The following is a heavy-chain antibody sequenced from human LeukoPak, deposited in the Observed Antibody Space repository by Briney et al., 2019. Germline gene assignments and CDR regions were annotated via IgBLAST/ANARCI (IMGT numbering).Heavy chain of an antibody. V-gene: IGHV3-23*01. CDR3: ANEIRPNDY. Sequence: PGGSMRLSCAASEFDFSSHSMAWVRHAPWKGLEWVSAISISGSKTYYADSVKGRFTISRDNSKNTLYLQMNSLRAEDTAVYYCANEIRPNDYWGQGTQVTVSS. CDR2: ISISGSKT. CDR1: EFDFSSHS. J-gene: IGHJ4*02. D-gene: IGHD4-17*01.